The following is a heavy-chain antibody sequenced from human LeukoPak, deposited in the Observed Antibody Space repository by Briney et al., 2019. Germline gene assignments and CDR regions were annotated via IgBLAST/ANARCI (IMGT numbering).Heavy chain of an antibody. V-gene: IGHV4-34*01. CDR1: GASISSYY. J-gene: IGHJ4*02. CDR3: ARGLGYSYGSGYYFDY. D-gene: IGHD5-18*01. Sequence: PSETLSLTCTVSGASISSYYWSWIRQPPGKGLEWIGEINHSGSTNYNPSLKSRVTISVDTSKNQFSLKLSSVTAADTAVYYCARGLGYSYGSGYYFDYWGQGTLVTVSS. CDR2: INHSGST.